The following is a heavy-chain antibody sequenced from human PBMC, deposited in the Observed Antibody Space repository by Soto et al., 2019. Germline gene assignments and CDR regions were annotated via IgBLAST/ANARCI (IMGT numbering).Heavy chain of an antibody. D-gene: IGHD2-15*01. Sequence: ASVKVSCKASGYTFTSYGISWVRQAPGQGLEWMGWISAYNGNTNYAQKLQGRVTMTTDTSTSTAYMELRSLRSDDTAVYYCASVGLETCSGGSCYYYYGMDVWGQGTTVTVSS. J-gene: IGHJ6*02. CDR3: ASVGLETCSGGSCYYYYGMDV. V-gene: IGHV1-18*01. CDR2: ISAYNGNT. CDR1: GYTFTSYG.